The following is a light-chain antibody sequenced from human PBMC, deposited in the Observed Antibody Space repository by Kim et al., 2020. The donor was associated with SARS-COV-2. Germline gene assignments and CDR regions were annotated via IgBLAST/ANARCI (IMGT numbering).Light chain of an antibody. CDR3: QQYGTSPYT. CDR2: GVS. J-gene: IGKJ2*01. CDR1: QSISSTN. V-gene: IGKV3-20*01. Sequence: LSPGERAALSCRASQSISSTNLAWYQQKPGQVPILLIYGVSTRATGIPDRFSASGSGTDFTLTIARLEPDDFAVYYCQQYGTSPYTFGQGTKLEI.